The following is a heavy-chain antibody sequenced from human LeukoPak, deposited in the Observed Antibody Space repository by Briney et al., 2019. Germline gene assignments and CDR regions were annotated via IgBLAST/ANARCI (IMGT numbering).Heavy chain of an antibody. Sequence: GGSLRLSCAASGFTFSSYWMHWVRQAPGKGLVWVSRINSDGSSTSYADSVKGRFTISRDNAKNTLYLQMNSLRAEDTAVYYCAADRITIFGVVIKAFDIWGQGTMVTVSS. CDR1: GFTFSSYW. V-gene: IGHV3-74*01. D-gene: IGHD3-3*01. J-gene: IGHJ3*02. CDR2: INSDGSST. CDR3: AADRITIFGVVIKAFDI.